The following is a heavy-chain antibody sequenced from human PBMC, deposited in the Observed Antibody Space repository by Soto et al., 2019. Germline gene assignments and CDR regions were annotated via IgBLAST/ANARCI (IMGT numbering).Heavy chain of an antibody. D-gene: IGHD3-10*02. J-gene: IGHJ6*02. Sequence: QVQLVQSGAEVKKPGASVKVSCKASGYIFINYAIHWVRQAPGQRLEWMGWINAANGNTKYSQKVQGRVTISRDTSANTGDMDLSSLRSEDTAVYYCARGNTMWGDYYSGMDVWGQGTTVTVSS. CDR1: GYIFINYA. CDR2: INAANGNT. CDR3: ARGNTMWGDYYSGMDV. V-gene: IGHV1-3*01.